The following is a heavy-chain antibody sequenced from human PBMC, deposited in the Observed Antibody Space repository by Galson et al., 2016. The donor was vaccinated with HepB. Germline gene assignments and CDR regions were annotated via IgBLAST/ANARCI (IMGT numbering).Heavy chain of an antibody. Sequence: SVKVSCNASGYSFSNFDIYWVRQAPGQGLEWMGIISPSDGSTTYAQKFQDRVTMTRDTSTRTVYMELSSLRSDDTAVYYCAREMDSSSWKEYWGQGTPVTVSS. D-gene: IGHD6-13*01. CDR3: AREMDSSSWKEY. CDR1: GYSFSNFD. J-gene: IGHJ4*02. V-gene: IGHV1-46*01. CDR2: ISPSDGST.